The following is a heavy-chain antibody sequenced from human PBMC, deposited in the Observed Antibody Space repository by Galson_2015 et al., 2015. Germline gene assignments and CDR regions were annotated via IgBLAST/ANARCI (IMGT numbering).Heavy chain of an antibody. CDR3: ARGGIWRVFDI. Sequence: SLRLSCAASGFTFSSYDMHWVRQAPGKGLEYVSYISSNEGSTYYANSVKGRFTISRDNSKNTLYLQMGSLRAEDMSVYYCARGGIWRVFDIWGQGTMVTVSS. V-gene: IGHV3-64*01. J-gene: IGHJ3*02. CDR2: ISSNEGST. CDR1: GFTFSSYD. D-gene: IGHD3-3*01.